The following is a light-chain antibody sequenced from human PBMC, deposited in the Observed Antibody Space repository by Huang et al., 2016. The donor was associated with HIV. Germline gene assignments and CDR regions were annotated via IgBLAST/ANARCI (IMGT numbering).Light chain of an antibody. CDR1: QGSANY. Sequence: DIQLTQSPSAMSASVGDRVSITCRASQGSANYLVWFQQRPGGAPKRLIYAASSLQSGVPSRFSGSGSGTKFTLTISGLQPEDFATYYCLQHHAYPRTFGQGTKVEV. CDR2: AAS. V-gene: IGKV1-17*03. CDR3: LQHHAYPRT. J-gene: IGKJ1*01.